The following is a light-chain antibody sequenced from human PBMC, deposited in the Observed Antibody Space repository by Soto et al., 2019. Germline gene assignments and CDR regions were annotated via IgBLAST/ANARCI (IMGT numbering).Light chain of an antibody. CDR3: RQPLQSWT. CDR1: QSLLHSNGYNY. V-gene: IGKV2-28*01. CDR2: LGS. J-gene: IGKJ1*01. Sequence: DVLLTRSPRSLPVTPGEPASISCRSSQSLLHSNGYNYLDWYLQKPGQSPQLLIYLGSNRASGVPDRFSGSGSGTDFTLKISRVEAEDVGVYYCRQPLQSWTFGQGTKVDIK.